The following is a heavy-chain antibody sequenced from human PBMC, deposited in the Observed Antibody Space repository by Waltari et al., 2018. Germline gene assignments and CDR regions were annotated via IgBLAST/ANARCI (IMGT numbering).Heavy chain of an antibody. J-gene: IGHJ5*02. V-gene: IGHV1-8*01. CDR1: GYTFTSYD. CDR3: ARGRGRDGYRWFDP. CDR2: MNPNSVNT. Sequence: QVQLVQSGAEVKKPGASVKVSCKASGYTFTSYDINWVRQATGQGLEWMGWMNPNSVNTGYAREFQGRVTMTRNTSISTAYMELSSLRSEDTAVYYCARGRGRDGYRWFDPWGQGTLVTVSS. D-gene: IGHD5-12*01.